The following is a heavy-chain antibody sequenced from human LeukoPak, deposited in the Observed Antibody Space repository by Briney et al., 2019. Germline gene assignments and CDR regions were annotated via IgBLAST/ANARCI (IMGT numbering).Heavy chain of an antibody. J-gene: IGHJ5*02. Sequence: ASVKVSCKASGYAFTSYDINWVRQATGQGLEWMGCMNPNSGDTHHAQKFQGRVAMTRNTSISTAYMELSSLRSEDTAVYYCARRDGSGSYYNYNWFDPWGQGTLVTVSS. D-gene: IGHD3-10*01. V-gene: IGHV1-8*01. CDR2: MNPNSGDT. CDR3: ARRDGSGSYYNYNWFDP. CDR1: GYAFTSYD.